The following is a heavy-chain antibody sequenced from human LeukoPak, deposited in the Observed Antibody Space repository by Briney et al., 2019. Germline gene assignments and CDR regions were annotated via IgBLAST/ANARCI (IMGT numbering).Heavy chain of an antibody. CDR1: GYSFTSYW. CDR2: IYPGDSDT. D-gene: IGHD3-10*01. J-gene: IGHJ3*02. V-gene: IGHV5-51*01. Sequence: GESLNISCKGSGYSFTSYWIGWVRQMPGKGLEWMGIIYPGDSDTRYSPSFQGQVTISADKSIGTAYLQWSSLKASDSAMYYCATNTMFRGIHAFDIWGQGTMVTVSS. CDR3: ATNTMFRGIHAFDI.